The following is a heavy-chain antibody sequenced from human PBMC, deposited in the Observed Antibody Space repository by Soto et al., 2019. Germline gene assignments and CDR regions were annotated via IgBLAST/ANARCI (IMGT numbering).Heavy chain of an antibody. CDR3: ARGGTLNPFDP. D-gene: IGHD3-16*01. CDR1: GGTFSSYP. J-gene: IGHJ5*02. CDR2: ITPLYGTK. V-gene: IGHV1-69*05. Sequence: QVQLVQSGPEVKEPGSSVKVSCKTSGGTFSSYPLNWVRQAPGQGLGWMGVITPLYGTKNYAQRFRGRVTFASDESTNTVFMELTRATSDDTAVYFCARGGTLNPFDPWGQGTLVTVSS.